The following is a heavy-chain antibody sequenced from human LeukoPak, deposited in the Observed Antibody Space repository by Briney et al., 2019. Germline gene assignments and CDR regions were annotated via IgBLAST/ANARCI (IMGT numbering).Heavy chain of an antibody. CDR1: GGSFSGYY. CDR2: ISHSGST. J-gene: IGHJ6*02. V-gene: IGHV4-34*01. Sequence: SETLSLTCAVYGGSFSGYYWSWIRQPPGKGLEWIGEISHSGSTNYNPSLKSRVTISVDTSKNQFSLKLSSVTAADTAVYYCARATGEFVYYYYGMDVWGQGTTVTVS. D-gene: IGHD3-10*01. CDR3: ARATGEFVYYYYGMDV.